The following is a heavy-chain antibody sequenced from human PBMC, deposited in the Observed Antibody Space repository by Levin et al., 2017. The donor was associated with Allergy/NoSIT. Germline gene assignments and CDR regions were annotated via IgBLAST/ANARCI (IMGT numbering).Heavy chain of an antibody. CDR3: AREAAEGWTGDY. D-gene: IGHD6-19*01. Sequence: GESLKISCAASGFTFSSYAMHWVRQAPGKGLEWVAVISYDGSNKYYADSVKGRFTISRDNSKNTLYLQMNSLRAEDTAVYYCAREAAEGWTGDYWGQGTLVTVSS. CDR1: GFTFSSYA. CDR2: ISYDGSNK. J-gene: IGHJ4*02. V-gene: IGHV3-30*04.